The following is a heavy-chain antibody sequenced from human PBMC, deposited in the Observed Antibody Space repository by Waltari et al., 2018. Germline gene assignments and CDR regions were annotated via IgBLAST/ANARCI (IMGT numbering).Heavy chain of an antibody. CDR3: VKELQMQQLVWRNAFHI. D-gene: IGHD6-13*01. Sequence: EMQLLESGGGLVQPGGSLRLSCAASGFTFSSYAMTWVRQSPGKGLEWVSVIYSGGSATYYADSVKGRFTISRDNSKNTLYLQMNSLRAEDTAVYYCVKELQMQQLVWRNAFHIWGQGIMVTVSS. CDR2: IYSGGSAT. CDR1: GFTFSSYA. J-gene: IGHJ3*02. V-gene: IGHV3-23*03.